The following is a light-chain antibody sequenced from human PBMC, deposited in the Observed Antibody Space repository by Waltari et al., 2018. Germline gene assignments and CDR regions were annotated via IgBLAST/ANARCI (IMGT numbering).Light chain of an antibody. CDR2: CAS. CDR3: QQYYSTPPT. V-gene: IGKV4-1*01. CDR1: QSVLYSSNNKNY. Sequence: DIVMTKSPDSLAVSLGERATIHCKSSQSVLYSSNNKNYLAWYQQKPVQPPKLLIYCASTRESGVPDRFSGSGSGTDFTLTISSLQAEDVAVYYCQQYYSTPPTFGQGTKLEIK. J-gene: IGKJ2*01.